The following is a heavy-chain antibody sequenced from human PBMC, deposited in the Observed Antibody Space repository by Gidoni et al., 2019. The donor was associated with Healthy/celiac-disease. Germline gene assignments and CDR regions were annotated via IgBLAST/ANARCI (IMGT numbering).Heavy chain of an antibody. V-gene: IGHV5-51*03. D-gene: IGHD2-15*01. CDR2: IYPGDSDT. CDR3: ARYAVVVAAWPRYFDL. J-gene: IGHJ2*01. Sequence: VQLVQSGAEVKKPGESLKIYCKGSGYSFTSYWIGWVRQMPGKGLEWMGIIYPGDSDTRYSPSFQGQVTISADKSISTAYLQWSSLKASDTAMYYCARYAVVVAAWPRYFDLWGRGTLVTVSS. CDR1: GYSFTSYW.